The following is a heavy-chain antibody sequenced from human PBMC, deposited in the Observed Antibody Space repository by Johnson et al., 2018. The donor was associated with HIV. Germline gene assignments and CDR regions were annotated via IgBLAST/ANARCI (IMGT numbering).Heavy chain of an antibody. CDR2: IYSGGRT. CDR3: ARDPITPYARGPDAFDV. V-gene: IGHV3-53*01. Sequence: VQLVESGGGLMQPGGSLRLSCVASGFTVSNNFMSWVRQAPGKGLEWVSVIYSGGRTYYTDSVKGRFTISRDTAKNTLYLQMNSLRVEDTAVYYCARDPITPYARGPDAFDVWGQGTVVTVTS. D-gene: IGHD2-2*01. J-gene: IGHJ3*01. CDR1: GFTVSNNF.